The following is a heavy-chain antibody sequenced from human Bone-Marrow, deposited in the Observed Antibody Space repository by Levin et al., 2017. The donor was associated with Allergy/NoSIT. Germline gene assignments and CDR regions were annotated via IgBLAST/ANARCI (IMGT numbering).Heavy chain of an antibody. D-gene: IGHD6-19*01. CDR1: GFTFNSYA. CDR3: AKGAGWVAGAVALI. Sequence: PRASVKVSCAASGFTFNSYALSWVRQAPGKGLEWVSAISGSGSSTYYADSVKGRFTISRDNSKTTLYLQMNSLRAEDTAVYYCAKGAGWVAGAVALIWGQGTLVTVSS. CDR2: ISGSGSST. V-gene: IGHV3-23*01. J-gene: IGHJ4*02.